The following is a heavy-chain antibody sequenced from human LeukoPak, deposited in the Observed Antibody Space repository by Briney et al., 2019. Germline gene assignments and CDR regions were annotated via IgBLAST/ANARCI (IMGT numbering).Heavy chain of an antibody. V-gene: IGHV4-30-2*01. D-gene: IGHD6-13*01. CDR3: ARGLPSRYSSSWLTFDY. CDR1: GGSISSGGYY. CDR2: IYHSGST. J-gene: IGHJ4*02. Sequence: PSETLSLTCTVSGGSISSGGYYWSWIRQPPGKGLEWIGYIYHSGSTYYNPSLKSRVTISVDRSKNQFSLKLSSVTAADTAVYYCARGLPSRYSSSWLTFDYWGQGTLVTVSS.